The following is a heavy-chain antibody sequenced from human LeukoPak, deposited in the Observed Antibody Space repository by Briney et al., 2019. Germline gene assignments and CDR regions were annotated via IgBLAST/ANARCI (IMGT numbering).Heavy chain of an antibody. CDR2: LWPDGSEV. Sequence: GGSLRLSCAVSGFTLSSYWMSWVRQAPGRGLEWVATLWPDGSEVHYMDSVKGRFTISRDNAENSLYLQMNSLRVEDTAVYYCARLLGRVTTYDYWGQGTLVTVSS. J-gene: IGHJ4*02. D-gene: IGHD4-11*01. V-gene: IGHV3-7*01. CDR3: ARLLGRVTTYDY. CDR1: GFTLSSYW.